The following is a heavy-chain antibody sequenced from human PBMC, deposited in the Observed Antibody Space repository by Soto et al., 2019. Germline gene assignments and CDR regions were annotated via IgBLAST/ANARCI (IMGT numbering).Heavy chain of an antibody. CDR3: ARDVWSGYGVRYNWFDP. CDR2: ISAYNGNT. Sequence: GASVKVSCKASGYTFTSYGISWVRQAPGQGLEWMGWISAYNGNTNYAQKLQGRVTMTTDTSTSTAYMELRSLRSDDTAVYYCARDVWSGYGVRYNWFDPWGQGTLVTVSS. J-gene: IGHJ5*02. V-gene: IGHV1-18*01. D-gene: IGHD3-3*01. CDR1: GYTFTSYG.